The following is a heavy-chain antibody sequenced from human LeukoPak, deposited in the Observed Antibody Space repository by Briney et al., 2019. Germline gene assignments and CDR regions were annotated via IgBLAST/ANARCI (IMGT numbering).Heavy chain of an antibody. CDR1: GFTFSNAW. CDR2: IKSKTDGGTT. Sequence: PGGSLRLSCAASGFTFSNAWMSWVRQAPGKGLEWVGRIKSKTDGGTTDYAAPVKGRFTISRDDSKNTLYLQMNSLKTEGTAVYYCTTWDCSITSCENFDYWGQGTLVTVSS. V-gene: IGHV3-15*01. D-gene: IGHD2-2*01. J-gene: IGHJ4*02. CDR3: TTWDCSITSCENFDY.